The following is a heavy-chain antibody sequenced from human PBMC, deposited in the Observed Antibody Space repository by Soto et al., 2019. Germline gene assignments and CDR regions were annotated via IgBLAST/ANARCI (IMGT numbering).Heavy chain of an antibody. V-gene: IGHV4-59*01. CDR3: ARGRNTYYYDSSGYNPLNWFDP. J-gene: IGHJ5*02. Sequence: TLSLTCTVSGGSISSYYWSWIRQPPGKGLEWIGYIYYSGSTNYNPSLKSRVTISVDTSKNQFSLKLSSVTAADTAVYYCARGRNTYYYDSSGYNPLNWFDPWGQGTLVTVSS. CDR2: IYYSGST. CDR1: GGSISSYY. D-gene: IGHD3-22*01.